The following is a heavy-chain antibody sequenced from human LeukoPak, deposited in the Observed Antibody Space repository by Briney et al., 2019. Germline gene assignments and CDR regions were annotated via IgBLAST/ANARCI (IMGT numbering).Heavy chain of an antibody. J-gene: IGHJ4*02. V-gene: IGHV3-7*01. Sequence: SGXXFSSXAXXWVRQAPGKGLEGVANTKPDGSAEYYADSVRGRFTASRDNANNLLYLQMNRLRAEDTAVYYCARDGGLHTNFDYWGQGTLLTVSS. CDR3: ARDGGLHTNFDY. CDR1: GXXFSSXA. CDR2: TKPDGSAE. D-gene: IGHD2-15*01.